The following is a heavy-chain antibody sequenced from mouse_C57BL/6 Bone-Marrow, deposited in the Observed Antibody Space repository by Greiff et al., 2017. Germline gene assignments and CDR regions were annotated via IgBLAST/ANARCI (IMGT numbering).Heavy chain of an antibody. V-gene: IGHV1-81*01. CDR2: IYPRSGNT. CDR3: ARASGYFDV. Sequence: QVQLQQSGAELARPGASVKLSCKASGYTFTSYGISWVKQRTGQGLEWIGEIYPRSGNTYYNEKFKGKGTLTADKSSSTAYMELRSLTSEDSAVYFCARASGYFDVWGTGTTVTVSS. CDR1: GYTFTSYG. J-gene: IGHJ1*03.